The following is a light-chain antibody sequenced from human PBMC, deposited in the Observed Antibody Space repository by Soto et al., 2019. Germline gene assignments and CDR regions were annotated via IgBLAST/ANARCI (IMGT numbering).Light chain of an antibody. CDR1: QSVSSSY. V-gene: IGKV3-20*01. J-gene: IGKJ3*01. CDR2: GAS. Sequence: EIVLTQSPGTLSLSPGERATLSCRASQSVSSSYLAWYQQKPGQAPRLRIYGASSRATGIPDRFSGSGSGTDFTLTISRLEPEDFAVYYCQQYGSSLFGPGTKVDIK. CDR3: QQYGSSL.